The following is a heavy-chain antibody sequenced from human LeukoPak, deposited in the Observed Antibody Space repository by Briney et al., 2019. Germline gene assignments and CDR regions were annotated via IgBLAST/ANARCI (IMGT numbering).Heavy chain of an antibody. J-gene: IGHJ2*01. D-gene: IGHD6-13*01. CDR1: GGSISSYY. CDR3: ARVAAAGFQYWYFDL. CDR2: IYYSGST. V-gene: IGHV4-59*01. Sequence: SETLSLTCTVSGGSISSYYWSWIRQPPGKGLEWIGYIYYSGSTNYNPSLKSRVTISVDTSKNQFSLKLSSVTAADTAVYYCARVAAAGFQYWYFDLWGRGTLVTVSS.